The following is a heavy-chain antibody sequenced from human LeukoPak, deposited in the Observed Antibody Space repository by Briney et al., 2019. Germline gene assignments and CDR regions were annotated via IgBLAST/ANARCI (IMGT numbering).Heavy chain of an antibody. CDR2: ISSNGGST. J-gene: IGHJ4*02. CDR1: GFIFSNYA. Sequence: GGSLRLSCAASGFIFSNYAMHWVRQAPGKGLEYVSAISSNGGSTYYADSVKGRFTISRDNSKNTLYLQMSSLRAEDTAVYYCVKARIAAAGTLNDYWGQGTLVTVSS. D-gene: IGHD6-13*01. CDR3: VKARIAAAGTLNDY. V-gene: IGHV3-64D*06.